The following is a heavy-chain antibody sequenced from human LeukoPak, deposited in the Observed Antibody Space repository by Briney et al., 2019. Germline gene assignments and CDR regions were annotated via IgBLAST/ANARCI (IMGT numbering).Heavy chain of an antibody. J-gene: IGHJ4*02. Sequence: SETLSLTCTVSGESISSHYWSWIRQPPGKGLEWIGYIYHSGNTNYNPSLKSRVTISLDTSKNQFSLRLSSVAAADTAVYYCASFPGYSSIIPYYFDYWGQGILVTVSS. V-gene: IGHV4-59*11. CDR3: ASFPGYSSIIPYYFDY. CDR2: IYHSGNT. D-gene: IGHD6-13*01. CDR1: GESISSHY.